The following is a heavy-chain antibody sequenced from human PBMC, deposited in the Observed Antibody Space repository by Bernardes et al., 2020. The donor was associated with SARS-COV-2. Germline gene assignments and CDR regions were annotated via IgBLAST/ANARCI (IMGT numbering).Heavy chain of an antibody. CDR2: ITGSGHNT. D-gene: IGHD3-3*01. V-gene: IGHV3-23*01. CDR3: AKMGLAPGSTIGGEWLRFDY. Sequence: GSLRLSCAASGFTLISTTMSWVRQAPGRGLEWVSSITGSGHNTYSADSVKGRFTISRDISKNTLYLQMGSLRPEDTAVYYCAKMGLAPGSTIGGEWLRFDYWGQGAQVTVSS. CDR1: GFTLISTT. J-gene: IGHJ4*02.